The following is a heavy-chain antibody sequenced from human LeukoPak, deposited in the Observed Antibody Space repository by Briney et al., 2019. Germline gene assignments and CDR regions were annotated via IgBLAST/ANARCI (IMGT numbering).Heavy chain of an antibody. CDR3: ARINVDTAMAN. D-gene: IGHD5-18*01. CDR2: IYYSGST. V-gene: IGHV4-59*08. Sequence: SETLSLTCTVSGGSISSHFWSWIRQPPGKGLEWIGYIYYSGSTNYNPSLKSRVTISVDTSKNQFSLKLSSVTAADTAVYYCARINVDTAMANWGQGTLVTVSS. CDR1: GGSISSHF. J-gene: IGHJ4*02.